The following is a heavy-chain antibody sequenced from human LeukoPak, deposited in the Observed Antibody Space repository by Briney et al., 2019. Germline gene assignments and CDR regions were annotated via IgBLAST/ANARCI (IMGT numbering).Heavy chain of an antibody. CDR3: ARSLVGYSYDPYYFDY. V-gene: IGHV3-48*01. Sequence: GGSLRLSCAACGFTFSSYSMNWVRQAPGKGLEWVSYISSSSSTIYYADSVKGRFTISRDNAKNSLYLQMNSLRAEDTAVYYCARSLVGYSYDPYYFDYWGQGTLVTVSS. CDR1: GFTFSSYS. D-gene: IGHD5-18*01. CDR2: ISSSSSTI. J-gene: IGHJ4*02.